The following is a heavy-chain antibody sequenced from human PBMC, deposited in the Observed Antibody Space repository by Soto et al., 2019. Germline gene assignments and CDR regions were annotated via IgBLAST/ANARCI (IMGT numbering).Heavy chain of an antibody. J-gene: IGHJ6*02. CDR3: AAGDLVGATFDYYYGMDV. CDR2: IVVGRGNT. V-gene: IGHV1-58*01. CDR1: GFTFTSSA. D-gene: IGHD1-26*01. Sequence: ASVKVSCKASGFTFTSSAVQWVRQARGQRLEWIGWIVVGRGNTNYAQKFQERVTITRDMSTSTAYMELSSLRSEDTAVYYCAAGDLVGATFDYYYGMDVWGQGTTVTVSS.